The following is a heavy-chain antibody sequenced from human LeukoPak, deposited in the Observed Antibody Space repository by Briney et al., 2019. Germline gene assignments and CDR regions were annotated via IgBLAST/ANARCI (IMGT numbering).Heavy chain of an antibody. CDR1: GFTFSDYY. CDR3: ARDGDYGDYALDI. D-gene: IGHD4-17*01. V-gene: IGHV3-11*06. Sequence: GGSLRLSCAASGFTFSDYYMSWIRQAPGKGLEGVSYISSSSSYTNYADSVKGRFTISRDNAKNSLYLQMNSLRAEDTAVYYCARDGDYGDYALDIWGQGTMVTVSS. J-gene: IGHJ3*02. CDR2: ISSSSSYT.